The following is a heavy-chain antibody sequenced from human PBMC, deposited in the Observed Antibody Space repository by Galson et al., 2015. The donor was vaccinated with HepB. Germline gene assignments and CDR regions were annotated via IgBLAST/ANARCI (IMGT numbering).Heavy chain of an antibody. CDR2: INPSGGST. Sequence: SVKVSCKASGYTFTSYYMHWVRQAPGQGLEWMGIINPSGGSTSYAQKFQGRVTMTRDTSISTAYMELSRLRSDDTAVYYCARGNNPLGYWGQGTLVTVSS. D-gene: IGHD1/OR15-1a*01. CDR1: GYTFTSYY. J-gene: IGHJ4*02. CDR3: ARGNNPLGY. V-gene: IGHV1-46*01.